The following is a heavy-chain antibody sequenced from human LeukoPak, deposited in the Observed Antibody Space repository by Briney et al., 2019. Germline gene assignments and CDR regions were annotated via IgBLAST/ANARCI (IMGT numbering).Heavy chain of an antibody. CDR2: MNPNSGNT. V-gene: IGHV1-8*02. Sequence: ASVKVSCKASGYTFTSYYMHWVRQATGQGLEWMGWMNPNSGNTGYAQKFQGRVTMTRNTSISTAYMELSSLRSEDTAVYYCARGVGGYSYGYSFFDYWGQGTLVTVSS. CDR1: GYTFTSYY. D-gene: IGHD5-18*01. J-gene: IGHJ4*02. CDR3: ARGVGGYSYGYSFFDY.